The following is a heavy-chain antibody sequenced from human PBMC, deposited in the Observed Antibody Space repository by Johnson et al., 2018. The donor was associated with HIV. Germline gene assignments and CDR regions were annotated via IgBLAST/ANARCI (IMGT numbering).Heavy chain of an antibody. D-gene: IGHD6-6*01. V-gene: IGHV3-33*06. CDR1: GFTFSSYG. CDR2: IWYDGSNK. J-gene: IGHJ3*02. Sequence: VQLVESGGGVVQPGGSLRLSCAASGFTFSSYGMHWVRQAPGKGLEWVAVIWYDGSNKYYADSVKGRFTISRDNSKNTLYLQMNSLRAEDTAVYYCAKDKEYSSSPGAFDIWGQGTGVTISS. CDR3: AKDKEYSSSPGAFDI.